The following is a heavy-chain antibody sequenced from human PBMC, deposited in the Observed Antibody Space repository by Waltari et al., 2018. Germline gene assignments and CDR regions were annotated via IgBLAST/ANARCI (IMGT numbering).Heavy chain of an antibody. J-gene: IGHJ5*02. CDR3: VRRSIRGYIKEGPNWFDP. CDR2: INIDGSST. Sequence: EVQLVESGGGLVQPGGSLRLSCAAFGFRFGDHWITLVRQVPGKGPVWVSRINIDGSSTIYADSVKGRFTISRDNAKNTLYLQMNSLRADDTAVYYCVRRSIRGYIKEGPNWFDPWGQGTLVTVSS. V-gene: IGHV3-74*01. D-gene: IGHD3-10*01. CDR1: GFRFGDHW.